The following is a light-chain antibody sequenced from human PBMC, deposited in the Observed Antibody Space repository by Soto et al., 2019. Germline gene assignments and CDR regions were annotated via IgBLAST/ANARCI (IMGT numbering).Light chain of an antibody. CDR3: QQYNSYSTWT. Sequence: DIQMTQSPSTLSASVGDRVTITCRASQSISSWLAWYQQKPGKAPKLLIYDASSLESGVPSRFSGSESGTEFALTISSLQPDDFATYYCQQYNSYSTWTFGQGTKLEIK. CDR2: DAS. CDR1: QSISSW. V-gene: IGKV1-5*01. J-gene: IGKJ1*01.